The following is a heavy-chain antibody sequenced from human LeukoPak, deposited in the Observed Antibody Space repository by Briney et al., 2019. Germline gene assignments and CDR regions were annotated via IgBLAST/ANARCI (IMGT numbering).Heavy chain of an antibody. Sequence: SETLSLTCTVSGGSISNYYWSWIRQPAGKGLEWVGRIYPSGSANYNPSLKSRVTMSIDTSKSQFFLKLSSVTAADTAVYYCARGPRVAVAENWFDPWGQGTLVTVSS. CDR2: IYPSGSA. CDR3: ARGPRVAVAENWFDP. J-gene: IGHJ5*02. V-gene: IGHV4-4*07. D-gene: IGHD6-19*01. CDR1: GGSISNYY.